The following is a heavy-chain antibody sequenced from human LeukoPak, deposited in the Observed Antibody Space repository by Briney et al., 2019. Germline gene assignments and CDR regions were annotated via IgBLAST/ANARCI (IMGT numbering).Heavy chain of an antibody. D-gene: IGHD3-3*01. Sequence: ASVKVSCKASGYTFTFYGISWVRQAPGQGLEWMGWISGYNGNTKYAQKFQGRVTITADESTSTAYMELSSLRSEDTAVYYCARSGGLRFLEWLLPYWGQGTLVTVSS. V-gene: IGHV1-18*01. J-gene: IGHJ4*02. CDR2: ISGYNGNT. CDR1: GYTFTFYG. CDR3: ARSGGLRFLEWLLPY.